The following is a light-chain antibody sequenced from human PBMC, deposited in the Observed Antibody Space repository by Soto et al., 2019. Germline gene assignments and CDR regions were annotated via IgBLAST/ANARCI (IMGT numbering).Light chain of an antibody. V-gene: IGKV3-15*01. CDR2: GAS. J-gene: IGKJ1*01. CDR3: QQDNNWPGA. Sequence: EIVMTQSPATLSVSPGERATLSCRASQSVSSNLAWYQQKPGQAPRLLIYGASTRATGIPVRFSGSGSGTEFPPTNSSLQSGGFAVYFCQQDNNWPGAFGQGNKVEIK. CDR1: QSVSSN.